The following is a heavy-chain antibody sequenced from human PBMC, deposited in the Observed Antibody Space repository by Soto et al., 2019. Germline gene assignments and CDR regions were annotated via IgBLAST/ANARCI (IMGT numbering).Heavy chain of an antibody. J-gene: IGHJ4*02. V-gene: IGHV4-4*07. D-gene: IGHD2-21*02. CDR1: GGSISSYY. CDR3: ARAPGGYCGGDCYYWFDY. Sequence: QVQLQESGPGLVKPSETLSLTCTVSGGSISSYYWSWIRQPAGEGLEWMGRIDTSGSTNYNPSLKSRFTMSVDTSKNQFSLKLSSVTAEDTAVYYCARAPGGYCGGDCYYWFDYWGQGTLVTVSS. CDR2: IDTSGST.